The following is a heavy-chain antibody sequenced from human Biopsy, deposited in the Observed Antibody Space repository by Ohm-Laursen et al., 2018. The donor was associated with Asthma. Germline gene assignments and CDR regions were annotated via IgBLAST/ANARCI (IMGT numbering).Heavy chain of an antibody. J-gene: IGHJ2*01. CDR2: IDPNSGGT. Sequence: GASVKVSCKASGYPFTDYYVHWVRQAPGQGLEWMGRIDPNSGGTNYAQKFLGRVTMTRDTSVNTASMVLSRLRSDDTAVYYCARIKIRIGAGTDRYFDLWGRGTLVTVSS. CDR1: GYPFTDYY. CDR3: ARIKIRIGAGTDRYFDL. V-gene: IGHV1-2*06. D-gene: IGHD3-16*01.